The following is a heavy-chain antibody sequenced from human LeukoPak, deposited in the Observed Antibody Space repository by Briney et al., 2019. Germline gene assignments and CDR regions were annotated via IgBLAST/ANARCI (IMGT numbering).Heavy chain of an antibody. CDR1: GGSISTQY. CDR3: AREGNDYGANSIDY. D-gene: IGHD4-23*01. V-gene: IGHV4-59*11. CDR2: MYFNGDT. J-gene: IGHJ4*02. Sequence: SETLSLTGTVSGGSISTQYWTWIRQPPGKRLEWLGYMYFNGDTNYNPSLESRVTISLGPSKNQFSLKLTSVTAADTAVYYCAREGNDYGANSIDYWGQGILVTVSS.